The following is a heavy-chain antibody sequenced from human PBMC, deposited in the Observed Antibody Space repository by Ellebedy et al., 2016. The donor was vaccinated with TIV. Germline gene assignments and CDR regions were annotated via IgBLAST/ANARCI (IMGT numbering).Heavy chain of an antibody. Sequence: PGGSLRLSCAASGFTVGDYYMTWIRQAPGKGLEWVSYISGSGYTIYYADSVRGRFTGSRDNSKNTLYLQMKSLRAEDTAVYYCVNHYYDTSGYGGMVLWGQGTLVTVSS. CDR1: GFTVGDYY. V-gene: IGHV3-11*04. CDR2: ISGSGYTI. D-gene: IGHD3-22*01. J-gene: IGHJ4*02. CDR3: VNHYYDTSGYGGMVL.